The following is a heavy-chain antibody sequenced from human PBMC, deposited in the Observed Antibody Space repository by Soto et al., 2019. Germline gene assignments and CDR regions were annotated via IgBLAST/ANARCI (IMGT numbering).Heavy chain of an antibody. V-gene: IGHV4-59*01. D-gene: IGHD3-10*01. Sequence: QVQLQESGPGLVKPSETLSLTCTVSGGSISSYYWSWIRKPPGKGLEWIGYIYYSGSTNYNPSLKSRVTISVDTSKNQFSLKLSSVTAADTAVYYCARLHYYGSGRSGFHFDYWGQGTLVTVSS. CDR2: IYYSGST. CDR3: ARLHYYGSGRSGFHFDY. CDR1: GGSISSYY. J-gene: IGHJ4*02.